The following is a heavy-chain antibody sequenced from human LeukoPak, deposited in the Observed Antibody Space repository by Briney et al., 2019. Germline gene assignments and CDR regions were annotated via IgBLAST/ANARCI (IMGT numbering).Heavy chain of an antibody. CDR3: ARDPEPYDFWSGSRESNDFDI. J-gene: IGHJ3*02. CDR2: INPNSGGT. D-gene: IGHD3-3*01. Sequence: ASVKVSCKASGYTFTGYYMHWVRQAPGQGLEWMGWINPNSGGTNYAQKFQGRVTMTRDTSISTAYMKLSRLRSDDTAVYYCARDPEPYDFWSGSRESNDFDIWGQGTMVTVSS. CDR1: GYTFTGYY. V-gene: IGHV1-2*02.